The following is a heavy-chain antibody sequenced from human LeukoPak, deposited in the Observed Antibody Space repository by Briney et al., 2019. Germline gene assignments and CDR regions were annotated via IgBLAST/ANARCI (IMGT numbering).Heavy chain of an antibody. Sequence: SETLSLTCTVSGDSLSNYYWSWIRQPPGKGLEWIGYIYNSGTTNYNPSLKSRVTISVDTSKNQFSMKMNSVTAADTAVYYCARQSGSGRISYHFDYWGRGTLVTVSS. CDR3: ARQSGSGRISYHFDY. CDR2: IYNSGTT. D-gene: IGHD3-10*01. CDR1: GDSLSNYY. V-gene: IGHV4-59*08. J-gene: IGHJ4*02.